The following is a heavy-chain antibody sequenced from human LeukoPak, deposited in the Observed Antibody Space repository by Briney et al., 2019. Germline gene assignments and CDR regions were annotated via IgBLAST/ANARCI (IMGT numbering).Heavy chain of an antibody. V-gene: IGHV4-59*01. D-gene: IGHD3-9*01. CDR1: GGSISSYF. Sequence: SETLSLTCTVSGGSISSYFWSWLRQPPGKGLEWIGYIYYSGSTNYNPSLKSRVTISVDTSKNQFSLKLSSVTAADTAVYYCARVLRYFDWLGTWRYYFDYWGQGTLVTVSS. CDR3: ARVLRYFDWLGTWRYYFDY. CDR2: IYYSGST. J-gene: IGHJ4*02.